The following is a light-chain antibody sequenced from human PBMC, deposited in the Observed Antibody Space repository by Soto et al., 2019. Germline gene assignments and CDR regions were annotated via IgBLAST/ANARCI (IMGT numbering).Light chain of an antibody. J-gene: IGLJ7*01. CDR3: QSYDSSLSGAV. CDR1: SSNIGAGRD. CDR2: GNS. V-gene: IGLV1-40*01. Sequence: QSVLTQPPSVSGAPGQRVTISCTGSSSNIGAGRDVHWYQQLPGTAPKLLIYGNSNRPSGVPDRFSVSKSGASASLAISGLRAEDEGDYYCQSYDSSLSGAVFGGGTQLTVL.